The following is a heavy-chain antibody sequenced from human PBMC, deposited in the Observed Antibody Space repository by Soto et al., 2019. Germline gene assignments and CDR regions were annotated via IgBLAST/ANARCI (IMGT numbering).Heavy chain of an antibody. V-gene: IGHV4-59*01. CDR1: GDSISSYY. Sequence: QVQLQESGPGLVKPSETLSLTCTVSGDSISSYYWSWIRQPPGKGLEWIGYIYYSGSTNYTPSLTSRVTISVDTSKNQFSLKLSSVTAADTAVYYCARRYGYAFDIWGQGTMVTVSS. CDR3: ARRYGYAFDI. CDR2: IYYSGST. D-gene: IGHD4-17*01. J-gene: IGHJ3*02.